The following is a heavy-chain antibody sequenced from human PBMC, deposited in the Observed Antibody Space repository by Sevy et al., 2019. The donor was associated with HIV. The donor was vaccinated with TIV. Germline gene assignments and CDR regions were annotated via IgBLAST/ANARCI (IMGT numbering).Heavy chain of an antibody. D-gene: IGHD1-26*01. Sequence: SETLSLTCTVSGGSISSGSYYWSWIRQPAGKGLEWIGRIYTSGSTNYHPSLKSRVTMSVDTSKNQFSLKLSSVTAADTAVYYCARTERIGSIYYGMDVWGQGTTVTVSS. CDR1: GGSISSGSYY. CDR2: IYTSGST. CDR3: ARTERIGSIYYGMDV. J-gene: IGHJ6*02. V-gene: IGHV4-61*02.